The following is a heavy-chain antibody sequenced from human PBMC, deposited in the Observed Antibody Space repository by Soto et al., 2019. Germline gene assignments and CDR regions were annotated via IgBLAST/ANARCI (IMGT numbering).Heavy chain of an antibody. Sequence: GASVKVSCEASGGTFSSYAISWVRQAPGQGLEWMGGIIPIFGTANYAQKFQGRVTITADESTSTAYMELSSLRSEDTAVYYCARGLYYYDSSGYPGAYWGQGTLVTVSS. V-gene: IGHV1-69*13. CDR2: IIPIFGTA. CDR3: ARGLYYYDSSGYPGAY. CDR1: GGTFSSYA. J-gene: IGHJ4*02. D-gene: IGHD3-22*01.